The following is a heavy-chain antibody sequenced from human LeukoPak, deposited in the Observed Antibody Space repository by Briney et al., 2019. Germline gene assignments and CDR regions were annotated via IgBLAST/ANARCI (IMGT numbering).Heavy chain of an antibody. CDR2: ISSGSRTI. V-gene: IGHV3-48*01. D-gene: IGHD5-24*01. CDR1: GFTFISYS. CDR3: ARGGNGYNLDY. J-gene: IGHJ4*02. Sequence: GGSLRLSCGASGFTFISYSMNWVRQAPGKGLEWVSYISSGSRTIHYADSVKGRFTISRDNSKNTLYLQMNSLRAEDTAVYYCARGGNGYNLDYWGQGTLVTVSS.